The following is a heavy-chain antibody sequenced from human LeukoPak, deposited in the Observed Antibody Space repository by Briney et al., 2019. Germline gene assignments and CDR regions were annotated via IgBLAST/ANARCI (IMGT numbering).Heavy chain of an antibody. D-gene: IGHD3-9*01. CDR2: TSYDGNTK. CDR1: GFIFSHYA. J-gene: IGHJ4*02. V-gene: IGHV3-30*04. Sequence: PGGSLRLSCAASGFIFSHYAMHWVRQAPGKGLEWVTVTSYDGNTKHYADSVKGRFTISRDNSKNTLWLQMNSLRPEDSAVYFCAKDSQSLNGYYTVGNFDFWGQGTLVTVSS. CDR3: AKDSQSLNGYYTVGNFDF.